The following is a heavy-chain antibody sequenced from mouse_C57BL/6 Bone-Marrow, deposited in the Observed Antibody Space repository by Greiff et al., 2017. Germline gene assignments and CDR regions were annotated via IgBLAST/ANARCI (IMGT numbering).Heavy chain of an antibody. D-gene: IGHD1-1*01. J-gene: IGHJ4*01. CDR1: GYTFTDYY. V-gene: IGHV1-19*01. CDR3: ARTLFITTVVAKGY. CDR2: INPYNGGT. Sequence: EVQLQQSGPVLVKPGASVKMSCKASGYTFTDYYMNWVKQSHGKSLEWIGVINPYNGGTSYNQKFKGKATLTVDKSSSTAYMELNSLTSEDSAVYYCARTLFITTVVAKGYWGQGTSVTVSS.